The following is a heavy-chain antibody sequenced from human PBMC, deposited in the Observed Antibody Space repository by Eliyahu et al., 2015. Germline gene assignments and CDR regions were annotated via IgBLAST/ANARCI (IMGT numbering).Heavy chain of an antibody. CDR2: ISSSGSTI. CDR1: GFTFSSYE. V-gene: IGHV3-48*03. CDR3: ARDRGYCSSTSCSYYFDY. D-gene: IGHD2-2*01. Sequence: SGFTFSSYEMNWVRQAPGKGLEWVSYISSSGSTIYYADSVKGRFTISRDNAKNSLYLQMNSLRAEDTAVYYCARDRGYCSSTSCSYYFDYWGQGTLVTVSS. J-gene: IGHJ4*02.